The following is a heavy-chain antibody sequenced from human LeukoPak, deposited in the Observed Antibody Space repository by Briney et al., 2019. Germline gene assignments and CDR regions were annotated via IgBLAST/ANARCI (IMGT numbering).Heavy chain of an antibody. D-gene: IGHD4-17*01. CDR2: IYSGGST. CDR1: GFTDSSNY. V-gene: IGHV3-66*01. Sequence: GGSLRLSCAASGFTDSSNYMSWVRQAPGKGLEWVSVIYSGGSTYYADSVKGRFTISRDNSKNTLYLQMNSLRAEDTAVYYCARESTVLYYFDYWGQGTLVTVSS. CDR3: ARESTVLYYFDY. J-gene: IGHJ4*02.